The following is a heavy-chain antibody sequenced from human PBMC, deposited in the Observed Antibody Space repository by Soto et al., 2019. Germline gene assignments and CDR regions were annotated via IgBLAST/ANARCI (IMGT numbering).Heavy chain of an antibody. V-gene: IGHV3-23*01. D-gene: IGHD3-22*01. Sequence: PGGSLSLSCAASGFTFSSYAMSWVRQAPGKGLEWVSAISGSGGSTYYADSVKGRFTISRDNSKNTLYLQMNSLRAEDTAVYYCAKADYYDSSGYYYVSSHPFDYWGQGTLVTVSS. J-gene: IGHJ4*02. CDR1: GFTFSSYA. CDR3: AKADYYDSSGYYYVSSHPFDY. CDR2: ISGSGGST.